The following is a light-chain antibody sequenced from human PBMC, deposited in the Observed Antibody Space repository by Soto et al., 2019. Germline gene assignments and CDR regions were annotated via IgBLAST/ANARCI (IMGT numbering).Light chain of an antibody. V-gene: IGKV1-33*01. J-gene: IGKJ4*01. CDR1: QDISNF. CDR2: DVS. Sequence: DIPMTQSPSSLSASVGDRVTITCQASQDISNFLNWYHQTPGKAPRLLIYDVSSLQPGVASRFSGSGSGTDFSLTINSLQPEDIGTFYCQQYDKQPVTFGGGTKVEIK. CDR3: QQYDKQPVT.